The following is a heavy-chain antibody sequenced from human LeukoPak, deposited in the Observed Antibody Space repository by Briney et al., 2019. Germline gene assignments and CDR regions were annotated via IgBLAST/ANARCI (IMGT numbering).Heavy chain of an antibody. CDR2: MNPNNSDV. Sequence: ASVKVSCKASGYTFTSYHINWVRQATGQGLEWVGWMNPNNSDVGYAQKFQGRVTMTRNTSIGTAYMELSSLRSEDTAIYYCVRVPPGTTIYAYWGQGTLVTVSS. V-gene: IGHV1-8*01. J-gene: IGHJ4*02. CDR1: GYTFTSYH. CDR3: VRVPPGTTIYAY. D-gene: IGHD1-14*01.